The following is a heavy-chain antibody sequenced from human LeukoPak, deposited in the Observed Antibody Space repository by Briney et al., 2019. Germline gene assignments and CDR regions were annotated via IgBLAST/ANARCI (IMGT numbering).Heavy chain of an antibody. CDR1: GFPFSSQR. D-gene: IGHD6-13*01. J-gene: IGHJ6*03. V-gene: IGHV3-21*01. Sequence: GSLRPFCSASGFPFSSQRLELVRQGPREGLELGLSNYSNNKYIYYADSVKGRFTISRDNAKNSLYLQMNSLRAEDTAVYYCARDGPSSSWFFAHPCYYYMDVWGKGTTVTVSS. CDR2: NYSNNKYI. CDR3: ARDGPSSSWFFAHPCYYYMDV.